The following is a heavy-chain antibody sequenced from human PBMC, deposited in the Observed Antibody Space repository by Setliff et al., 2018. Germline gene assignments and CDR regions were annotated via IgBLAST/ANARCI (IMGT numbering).Heavy chain of an antibody. CDR2: IYYSGST. J-gene: IGHJ6*04. Sequence: SETLSLTCTVSGGSISSYYWSWIRQPPGKGLEWIGYIYYSGSTNYNPSLKSRVTISVDTSKNQFSLKLSSVTAADTAVYYCARDLGSGSYYYYYGMDAWGKGTTVTVSS. D-gene: IGHD1-26*01. CDR1: GGSISSYY. V-gene: IGHV4-59*01. CDR3: ARDLGSGSYYYYYGMDA.